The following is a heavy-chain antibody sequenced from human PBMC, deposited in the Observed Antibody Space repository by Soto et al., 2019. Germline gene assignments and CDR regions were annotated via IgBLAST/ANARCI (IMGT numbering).Heavy chain of an antibody. CDR3: ARRVGAITYYFDY. CDR1: GFTFSSYA. J-gene: IGHJ4*02. CDR2: ISYDGSNK. V-gene: IGHV3-30-3*01. Sequence: QVQLVESGGGVVQPGRSLRLSCAASGFTFSSYAMHWVRQAPGKGLEWVAVISYDGSNKYYADSVKGRFTISRDNSKNTLYLQMYSLRAEDTAVYYCARRVGAITYYFDYWGQGTLVTVSS. D-gene: IGHD1-26*01.